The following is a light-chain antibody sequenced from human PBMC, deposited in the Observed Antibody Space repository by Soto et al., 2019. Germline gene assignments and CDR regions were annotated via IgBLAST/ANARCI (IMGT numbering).Light chain of an antibody. Sequence: DIQMTQSPSFLSASVGDRVTITCQASQDVSTFLNWYQQKPGKAPKLLIYDASNLETGVPPRFSGSGSGTDFTLTISNQQSEDIATYYCQQYLNLPPSFGQGTKV. CDR3: QQYLNLPPS. V-gene: IGKV1-33*01. J-gene: IGKJ2*01. CDR2: DAS. CDR1: QDVSTF.